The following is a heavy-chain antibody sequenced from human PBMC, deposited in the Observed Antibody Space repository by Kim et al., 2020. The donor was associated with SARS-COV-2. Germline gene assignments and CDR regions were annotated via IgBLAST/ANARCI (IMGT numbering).Heavy chain of an antibody. V-gene: IGHV4-34*01. D-gene: IGHD2-15*01. Sequence: SETLSLTCDVSGGSFSGYSWDWIRQPQGTGLEWMGVINPSGSTNNNPSLQSRVAISVATSKTQDSLNLNSVTATAAAVYYCRIVGSDFAYWGQGTLGTVPS. CDR3: RIVGSDFAY. CDR2: INPSGST. CDR1: GGSFSGYS. J-gene: IGHJ4*02.